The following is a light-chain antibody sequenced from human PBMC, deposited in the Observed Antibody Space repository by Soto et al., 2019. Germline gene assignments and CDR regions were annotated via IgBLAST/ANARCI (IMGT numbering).Light chain of an antibody. CDR1: QTISSNN. V-gene: IGKV3-20*01. Sequence: EIVLTQSPGTLSVSPGERATLSCRASQTISSNNLAWYQQKPGQAPSLLIYGTSSRATGIPDRFSGSGSGTDFTLTSSGLEPEDSAIYYCQQYGSWTFGQGTKVEI. CDR3: QQYGSWT. CDR2: GTS. J-gene: IGKJ1*01.